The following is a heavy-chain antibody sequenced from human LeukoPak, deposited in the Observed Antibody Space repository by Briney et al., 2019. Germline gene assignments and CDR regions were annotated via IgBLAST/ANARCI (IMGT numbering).Heavy chain of an antibody. D-gene: IGHD1-14*01. CDR1: GGSISSSSYY. J-gene: IGHJ4*02. CDR2: IYYSGST. Sequence: SETLSLTCTVSGGSISSSSYYWGWIRQPPGKGLEWIGSIYYSGSTYYNPSLKSRVTISVDTSKNQFSLKLSSVTAADTAVYYCARAPSIKTTGGHYWGQGTLVTVSS. V-gene: IGHV4-39*07. CDR3: ARAPSIKTTGGHY.